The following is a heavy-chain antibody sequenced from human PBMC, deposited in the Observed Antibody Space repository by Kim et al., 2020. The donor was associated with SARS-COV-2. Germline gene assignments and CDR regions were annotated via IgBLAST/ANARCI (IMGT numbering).Heavy chain of an antibody. CDR3: ARGSIAASQGNWFVP. Sequence: SETLSLTCAVYGGSFSGYYWSWIRQPPGKGLEWIGEINHSGSTNYNPSLKSRVTISVDTSKNQFSLKLSTVTAADTAVYYCARGSIAASQGNWFVPWGQG. CDR1: GGSFSGYY. D-gene: IGHD6-13*01. V-gene: IGHV4-34*01. CDR2: INHSGST. J-gene: IGHJ5*02.